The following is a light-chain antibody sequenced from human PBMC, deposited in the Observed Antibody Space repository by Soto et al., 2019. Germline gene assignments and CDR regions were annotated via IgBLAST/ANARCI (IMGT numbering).Light chain of an antibody. V-gene: IGLV2-14*03. CDR1: SSDVGGYNY. CDR2: DVS. J-gene: IGLJ1*01. CDR3: SSHSSTTTYV. Sequence: QSALTQPASVSGSPGQSIAVSCTGTSSDVGGYNYVSWYQHHPGKAPKLMIYDVSNRPSGVSNRFSGSKSGNTASLTISGLQAEDEADYYCSSHSSTTTYVLGTGTKLTVL.